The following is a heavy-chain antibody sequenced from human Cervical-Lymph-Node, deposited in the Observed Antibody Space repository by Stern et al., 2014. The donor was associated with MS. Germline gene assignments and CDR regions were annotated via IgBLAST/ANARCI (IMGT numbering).Heavy chain of an antibody. V-gene: IGHV4-61*02. CDR1: GGSISRGSYY. CDR2: LYPLGDT. J-gene: IGHJ6*02. CDR3: ARGPYLGGYGLDV. Sequence: QVQLQESGPGLVKPSQTLSLTCTFFGGSISRGSYYLTWLRQPAGKGLEWIGPLYPLGDTMYNPSIESRVTISLDTTKNQFSLALGSVTAADTAVYYCARGPYLGGYGLDVWGQGTTVIVSS. D-gene: IGHD3-16*01.